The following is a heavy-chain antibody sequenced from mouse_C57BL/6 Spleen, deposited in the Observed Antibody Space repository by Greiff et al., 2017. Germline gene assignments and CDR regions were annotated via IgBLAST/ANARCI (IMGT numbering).Heavy chain of an antibody. CDR2: ISYDGSN. CDR1: GYSITSGYY. Sequence: EVQLQESGPGLVKPSQSLSLTCSVTGYSITSGYYWNWIRQFPGNKLEWMGYISYDGSNNYNPSLKNRISITRDTSKNQFFLKLNSVTTEDTATYYCARAPISYAMDYWGQGTSVTVSS. V-gene: IGHV3-6*01. CDR3: ARAPISYAMDY. J-gene: IGHJ4*01.